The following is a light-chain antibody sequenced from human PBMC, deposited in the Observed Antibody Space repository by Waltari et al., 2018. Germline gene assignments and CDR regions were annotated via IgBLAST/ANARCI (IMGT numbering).Light chain of an antibody. Sequence: EIVLTQSPATLSLSPGESATLSCRSSQSIDIYLAWYPQRPGQAPRLLISDASYRATGIPARFRGSGSGTDFTLTISSLEPEDFAVYSCQQRSRWPLTFGGGTKVEL. CDR3: QQRSRWPLT. CDR2: DAS. V-gene: IGKV3-11*01. J-gene: IGKJ4*01. CDR1: QSIDIY.